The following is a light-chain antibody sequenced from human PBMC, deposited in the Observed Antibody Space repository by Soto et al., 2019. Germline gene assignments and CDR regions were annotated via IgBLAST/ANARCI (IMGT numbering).Light chain of an antibody. CDR3: QQYNNWPIT. J-gene: IGKJ5*01. V-gene: IGKV4-1*01. Sequence: DIVMTQSPDSLAVSLGERATINCKSSQSVLYSSNNKNYLAWYQQKPGQAPRLLIYGASTRATGIPATFSGSGSGTEFTLTISSLQSEDFAVYYCQQYNNWPITFGQGTRLEIK. CDR1: QSVLYSSNNKNY. CDR2: GAS.